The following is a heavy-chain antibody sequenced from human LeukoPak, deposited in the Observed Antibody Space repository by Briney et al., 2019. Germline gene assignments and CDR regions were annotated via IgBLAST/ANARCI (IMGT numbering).Heavy chain of an antibody. D-gene: IGHD6-13*01. CDR3: ARGQQLVPEAFDI. V-gene: IGHV3-21*01. CDR2: ISSSSSYI. J-gene: IGHJ3*02. CDR1: GFTFSSYS. Sequence: GGSLRLSCAASGFTFSSYSMNWVRQAPGKGLEWVSSISSSSSYIYYVDSVKGRFTISRDNAKNSLYLQMNSLRAEDTAVYYCARGQQLVPEAFDIWGQGTMVTVSS.